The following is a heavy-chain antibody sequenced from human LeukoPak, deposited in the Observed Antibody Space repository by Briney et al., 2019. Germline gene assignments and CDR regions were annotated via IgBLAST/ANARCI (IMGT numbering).Heavy chain of an antibody. V-gene: IGHV3-7*01. D-gene: IGHD6-13*01. CDR2: INQDGSEK. J-gene: IGHJ4*02. Sequence: PGESLRLSCAASGFTFTTYWMTWVRQAPGKGLEWVANINQDGSEKYFVDSVKGRFTISRDNAKNSLYLQMNSLRAEDTAVYYCARDEVAAAWWGEYWGQGTLVTVSS. CDR3: ARDEVAAAWWGEY. CDR1: GFTFTTYW.